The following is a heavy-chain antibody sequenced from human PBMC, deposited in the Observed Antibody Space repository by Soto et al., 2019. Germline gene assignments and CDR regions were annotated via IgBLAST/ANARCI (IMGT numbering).Heavy chain of an antibody. Sequence: QVQLQQWGAEVLKPSETLSLTCVVNGGSFSGYYWSWIRQPPGKGLEWIGEINDSGITDSNPSLESRVTISGDMSKNQFSLKLNSVTAADTAVYHCARGRSSVPDRRGIGYYGLDVWGQGTTVTVSS. D-gene: IGHD3-3*01. V-gene: IGHV4-34*01. CDR2: INDSGIT. J-gene: IGHJ6*02. CDR1: GGSFSGYY. CDR3: ARGRSSVPDRRGIGYYGLDV.